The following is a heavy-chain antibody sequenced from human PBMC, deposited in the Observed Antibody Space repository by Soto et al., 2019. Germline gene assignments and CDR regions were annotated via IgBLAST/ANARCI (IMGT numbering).Heavy chain of an antibody. J-gene: IGHJ4*02. D-gene: IGHD5-18*01. V-gene: IGHV4-34*01. CDR3: AGYYSHSDGIYYFYF. CDR1: GGSFSGYY. Sequence: SETLSLTCAVHGGSFSGYYWDWIRQPPGKGLEWIGEVNHGGTSNYNPSLKSRAIISVDTSKNQFSLKLTSVTAADTAVYYCAGYYSHSDGIYYFYFWGQGTLVPVSS. CDR2: VNHGGTS.